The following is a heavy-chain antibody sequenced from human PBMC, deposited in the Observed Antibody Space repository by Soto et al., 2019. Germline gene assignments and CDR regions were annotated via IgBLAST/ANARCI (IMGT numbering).Heavy chain of an antibody. CDR1: GYAFTGYY. CDR3: ARVTGSYYDILAGPEDPAPDCNWFDP. D-gene: IGHD3-9*01. CDR2: INPNSGGT. J-gene: IGHJ5*02. V-gene: IGHV1-2*04. Sequence: GASVKVSCKASGYAFTGYYMHWLRQAPGQGLEWMGWINPNSGGTNYAQKFQGWVTMTRDTSISTAYMELSRLRPDDTAVYYCARVTGSYYDILAGPEDPAPDCNWFDPWGQGTLVTVSS.